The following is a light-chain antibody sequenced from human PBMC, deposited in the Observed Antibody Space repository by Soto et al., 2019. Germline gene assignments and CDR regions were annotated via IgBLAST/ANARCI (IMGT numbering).Light chain of an antibody. CDR3: QQYGSSPIT. V-gene: IGKV3-20*01. CDR2: GAS. J-gene: IGKJ5*01. CDR1: QSVSSSY. Sequence: EIVLTQSPGTLSLSPRERATLSCRASQSVSSSYLAWYQQKPGQAPRLLIHGASSRATGIPDRISGSGSGTDITLTISRLEPEDFAVYYCQQYGSSPITFGQGTRLEIK.